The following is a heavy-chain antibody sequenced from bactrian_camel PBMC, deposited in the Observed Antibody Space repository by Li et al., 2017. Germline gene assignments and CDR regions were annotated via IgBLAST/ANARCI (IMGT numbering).Heavy chain of an antibody. CDR3: ARAWRWDAYACPWSQYNY. V-gene: IGHV3S6*01. CDR2: IYRDGSIT. D-gene: IGHD3*01. J-gene: IGHJ4*01. Sequence: VQLVESGGGTVQPGGSLRLSCATSGFTFSSYWMYWVRMAPGKGLECVSSIYRDGSITYYTDSVKGRFTISRDNAKNTQYLQMNSLKPEDTAMYYCARAWRWDAYACPWSQYNYWGQGTQVTV. CDR1: GFTFSSYW.